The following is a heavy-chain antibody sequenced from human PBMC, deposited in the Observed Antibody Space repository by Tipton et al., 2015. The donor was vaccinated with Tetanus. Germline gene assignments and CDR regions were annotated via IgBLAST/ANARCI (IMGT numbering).Heavy chain of an antibody. D-gene: IGHD3-3*01. J-gene: IGHJ6*02. V-gene: IGHV4-39*07. Sequence: LRLSCSLSGGSLSSGTFYWDWIRQRPGKGLEWVGNIYYNGNALENPSLKGRVTLSLDKSKNQFSLNMSSVTAADTAVYYCARAHYDFWSSDSYYYGMDVWGQGTTVTVSS. CDR3: ARAHYDFWSSDSYYYGMDV. CDR2: IYYNGNA. CDR1: GGSLSSGTFY.